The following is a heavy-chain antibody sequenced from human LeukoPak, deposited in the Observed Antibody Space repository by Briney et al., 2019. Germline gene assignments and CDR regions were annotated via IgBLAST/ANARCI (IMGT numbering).Heavy chain of an antibody. J-gene: IGHJ4*02. Sequence: SETLSLTCTVSGGSISSGDYYWSWIRQPPGKGLEWIGYIYYSGSTYYNPSLKSRVTISVDTSKNQFPPKLSSVTAADTAVYYCARALGYCSSTSCPLDYWGQGTLVTVSS. CDR3: ARALGYCSSTSCPLDY. V-gene: IGHV4-30-4*01. D-gene: IGHD2-2*01. CDR1: GGSISSGDYY. CDR2: IYYSGST.